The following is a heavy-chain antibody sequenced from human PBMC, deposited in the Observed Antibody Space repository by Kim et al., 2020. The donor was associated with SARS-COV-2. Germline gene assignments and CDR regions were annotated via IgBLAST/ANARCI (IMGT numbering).Heavy chain of an antibody. Sequence: GESLKISCKGSGYSFTSYWIGWVRQMPGKGLEWMGIIYPGDSDTRYSPSFQGQVTISADKSISTAYLQWSSLKASDTAMYYCARHVDYVWGSYRQPYYFDYWGQGTLVTVSS. D-gene: IGHD3-16*02. CDR3: ARHVDYVWGSYRQPYYFDY. CDR2: IYPGDSDT. CDR1: GYSFTSYW. V-gene: IGHV5-51*01. J-gene: IGHJ4*02.